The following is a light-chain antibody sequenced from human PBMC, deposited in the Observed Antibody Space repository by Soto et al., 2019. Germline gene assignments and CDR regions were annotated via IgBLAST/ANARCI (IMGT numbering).Light chain of an antibody. V-gene: IGKV3-15*01. J-gene: IGKJ5*01. CDR2: RTS. Sequence: EIVMTQSPATLSVSPGERATLSCRASQSISSNLAWYQQKPGQAPRLLMFRTSSRATGFPARFSGSGSGTDFTLTISSLEPEDFAIYYCQQRQYWPPITFGQGTRLEIK. CDR1: QSISSN. CDR3: QQRQYWPPIT.